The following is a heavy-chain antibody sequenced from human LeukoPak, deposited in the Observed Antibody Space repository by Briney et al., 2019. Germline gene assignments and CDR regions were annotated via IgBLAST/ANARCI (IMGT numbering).Heavy chain of an antibody. D-gene: IGHD3-9*01. V-gene: IGHV3-7*04. CDR3: AREDKYYNILTGYSLQYYFDY. CDR2: IKQDGSEE. Sequence: GGSLRLSCAASGFTFSTYWMNWVRQAPGKGLEWVANIKQDGSEEYYVDSVKGRFTISRDNAKNSLYLQMNSLGAEDTAVYFCAREDKYYNILTGYSLQYYFDYWGQGTLVTVSS. CDR1: GFTFSTYW. J-gene: IGHJ4*02.